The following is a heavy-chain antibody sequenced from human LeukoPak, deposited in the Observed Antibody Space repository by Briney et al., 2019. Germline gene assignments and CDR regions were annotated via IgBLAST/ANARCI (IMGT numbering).Heavy chain of an antibody. CDR3: ARHDSSGLYNSFDI. CDR1: GVSIRSSNYY. Sequence: SETLSLTCTVSGVSIRSSNYYWGWIRQPPGKGLEWIGTIYYSGTTYYNPSLKSRVTISVDTSKNQFSLKLSSVTAADTAVYFCARHDSSGLYNSFDIWGQGTMVTASS. D-gene: IGHD3-22*01. CDR2: IYYSGTT. V-gene: IGHV4-39*01. J-gene: IGHJ3*02.